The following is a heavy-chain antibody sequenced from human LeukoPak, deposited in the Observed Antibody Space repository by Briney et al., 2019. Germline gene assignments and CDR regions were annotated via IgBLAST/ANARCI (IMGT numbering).Heavy chain of an antibody. CDR1: GFIFSNYW. D-gene: IGHD1-26*01. CDR2: IKQDGSEK. CDR3: ASGATLISV. J-gene: IGHJ6*02. V-gene: IGHV3-7*01. Sequence: GGSLRLSCAASGFIFSNYWMHWVRQAPGKGLEWVANIKQDGSEKNYVDSVKGRFTISRVNAKNSLYLQMNSLRAEDTAVYYCASGATLISVWGQGTTVTVSS.